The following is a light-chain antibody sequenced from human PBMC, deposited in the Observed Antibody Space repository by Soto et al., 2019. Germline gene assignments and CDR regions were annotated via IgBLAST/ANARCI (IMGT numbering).Light chain of an antibody. CDR2: AAS. CDR1: QGISRN. J-gene: IGKJ2*01. Sequence: VMTQSPATLSVSPGERVTLSCRASQGISRNLAWYQQKPGQAPRLLTYAASIRPTGIPARFSGSGSGTEFTLTISSLHSEDFAVYYCQHYNNWPYTFGQGTKLEI. V-gene: IGKV3-15*01. CDR3: QHYNNWPYT.